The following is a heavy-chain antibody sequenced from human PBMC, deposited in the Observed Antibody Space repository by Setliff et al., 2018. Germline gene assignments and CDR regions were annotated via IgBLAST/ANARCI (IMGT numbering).Heavy chain of an antibody. Sequence: SETLSLTCTVSGDSISSSGYNSGFYYWTWIRQPPGKGLEWIGEINHSGNTKSKPSLKSRVTITVDPSKNQFSLKLSSVTAADTAVYYCARYLSRHFDYWGQGTLVTVSS. CDR2: INHSGNT. CDR3: ARYLSRHFDY. J-gene: IGHJ4*02. CDR1: GDSISSSGYNSGFYY. D-gene: IGHD6-6*01. V-gene: IGHV4-39*07.